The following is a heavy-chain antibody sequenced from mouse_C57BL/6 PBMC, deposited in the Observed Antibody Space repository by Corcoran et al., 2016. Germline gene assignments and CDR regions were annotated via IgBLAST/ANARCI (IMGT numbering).Heavy chain of an antibody. CDR2: IYPGSGNT. J-gene: IGHJ2*01. V-gene: IGHV1-76*01. D-gene: IGHD2-4*01. CDR3: ARRDYDRDYFDY. CDR1: GYTFTDYY. Sequence: QVQLKQSGAELVRPGASVILSCKASGYTFTDYYINWVKQGPGQGLEWIARIYPGSGNTYYNEKFKGKATLTAEKSSSTPYMQLSSLTSEDSAVYFCARRDYDRDYFDYWGQGTTLTVSS.